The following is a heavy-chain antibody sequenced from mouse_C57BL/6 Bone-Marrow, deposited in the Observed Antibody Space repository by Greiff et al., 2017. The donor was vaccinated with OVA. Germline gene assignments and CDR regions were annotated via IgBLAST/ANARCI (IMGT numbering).Heavy chain of an antibody. D-gene: IGHD1-1*01. Sequence: EVQLQQSGPELVKPGASVKISCKASGYSFTDYNMNWVKQSNGKSLEWIGVINPNYGTTSYNQKFKGKATLTVDQSSSTAYMQLNSLTSEDSAVYYCAREGVITTVVATDCDVWGTGTTVTVSS. V-gene: IGHV1-39*01. CDR2: INPNYGTT. CDR1: GYSFTDYN. J-gene: IGHJ1*03. CDR3: AREGVITTVVATDCDV.